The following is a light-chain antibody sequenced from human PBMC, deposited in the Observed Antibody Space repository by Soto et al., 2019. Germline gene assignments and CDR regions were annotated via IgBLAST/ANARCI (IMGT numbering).Light chain of an antibody. Sequence: VMTQSPDTLSVSPGERATLSCRASQSINSNLAWYQRRPGQAPRLLIYGASTRATGVPARFSCSGSGTEFTLTISNLQSEDFAVYFCQQYQNWPPWTFGQGTKVEI. CDR3: QQYQNWPPWT. CDR1: QSINSN. V-gene: IGKV3-15*01. CDR2: GAS. J-gene: IGKJ1*01.